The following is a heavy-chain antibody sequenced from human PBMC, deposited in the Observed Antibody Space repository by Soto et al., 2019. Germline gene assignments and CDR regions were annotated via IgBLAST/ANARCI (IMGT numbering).Heavy chain of an antibody. J-gene: IGHJ6*02. CDR3: ARESLLKSIPIYGHYYYAMDV. Sequence: EVQLVESGGGLGLPGGSPRLSCAASGFIFSSSWMTWVRQAPGKGLEWVANIKPDRSEVYYADSVKGRFTISRDNPRNSLYLQMSSLRAEDTAVYYRARESLLKSIPIYGHYYYAMDVWGQGTTVIVSS. D-gene: IGHD3-3*01. CDR2: IKPDRSEV. CDR1: GFIFSSSW. V-gene: IGHV3-7*03.